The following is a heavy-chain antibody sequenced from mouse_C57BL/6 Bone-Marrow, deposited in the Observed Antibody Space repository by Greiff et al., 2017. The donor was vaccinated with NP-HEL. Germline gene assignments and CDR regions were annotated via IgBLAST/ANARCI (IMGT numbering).Heavy chain of an antibody. CDR2: INPYNGGT. Sequence: VQLQQSGPVLLKPGASVKMSCKASGYTFTDYYLNWVKQSHGKSLEWIGVINPYNGGTSYNQKFKGKDTLTVGKSSSTAYMELNSLTSEDSAVYYCASQLTLDYWGQGTTLTVSS. J-gene: IGHJ2*01. V-gene: IGHV1-19*01. D-gene: IGHD3-3*01. CDR3: ASQLTLDY. CDR1: GYTFTDYY.